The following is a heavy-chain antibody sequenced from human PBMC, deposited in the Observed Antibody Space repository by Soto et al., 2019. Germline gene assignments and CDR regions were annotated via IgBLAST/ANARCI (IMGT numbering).Heavy chain of an antibody. J-gene: IGHJ6*02. Sequence: QVQLVQSGAEVKKPGSSVKVSCKASGGTFSSYAISWVRQAPGQGLEWMGGIIPIFGTANYAQKFQGRVTITADKSTSTAYMELSSLRSEDTAVYYCARGVNTMVRGARGYYYYGMDVWGQGTTVTVSS. V-gene: IGHV1-69*06. CDR1: GGTFSSYA. CDR2: IIPIFGTA. CDR3: ARGVNTMVRGARGYYYYGMDV. D-gene: IGHD3-10*01.